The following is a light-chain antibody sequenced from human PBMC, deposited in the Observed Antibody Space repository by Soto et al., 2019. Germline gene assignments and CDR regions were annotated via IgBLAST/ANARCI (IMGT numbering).Light chain of an antibody. V-gene: IGKV3-15*01. J-gene: IGKJ4*01. CDR1: QSISNN. CDR2: GAS. Sequence: EIVMTQSPVTLSVSPGERASLSCRASQSISNNLAWYQQKPGQGPRLLIYGASSRATGVPARFSGSGSGTGFTLTISSLQSEDFAVYYCQQYNNWPPLTFGGGTKVDIK. CDR3: QQYNNWPPLT.